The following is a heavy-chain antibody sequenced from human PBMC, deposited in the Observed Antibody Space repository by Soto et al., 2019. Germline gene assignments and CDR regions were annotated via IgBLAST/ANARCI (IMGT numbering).Heavy chain of an antibody. CDR2: ISAYNGNT. CDR1: GYTFTSYA. Sequence: GASVKVSCKASGYTFTSYAMHWVRQAPGQRLEWMGWISAYNGNTNYAQKLQGRVTMTTDTSTSTAYMELRSLRSDDTAVYYCARDRAIVLLPAAKPQFDYWGQGTLVTVSS. D-gene: IGHD2-2*01. J-gene: IGHJ4*02. V-gene: IGHV1-18*01. CDR3: ARDRAIVLLPAAKPQFDY.